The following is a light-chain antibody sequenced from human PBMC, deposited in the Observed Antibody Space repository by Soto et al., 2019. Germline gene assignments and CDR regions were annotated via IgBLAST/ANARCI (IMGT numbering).Light chain of an antibody. Sequence: EILLTQSPGTLSLSPGERATLSCRASQSVTSSYLAWYQQKPGQAPRLLIYAASSRATGIPDRLSGSGSGTEFTLTISRLEPEDFAVYYCQQYGYSATFGGGTKVDIK. V-gene: IGKV3-20*01. CDR1: QSVTSSY. CDR2: AAS. CDR3: QQYGYSAT. J-gene: IGKJ4*01.